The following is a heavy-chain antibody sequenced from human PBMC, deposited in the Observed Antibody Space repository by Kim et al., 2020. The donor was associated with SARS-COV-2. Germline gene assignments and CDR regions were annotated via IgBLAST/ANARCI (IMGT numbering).Heavy chain of an antibody. Sequence: GGSLRLSCAASGFTFSSYAMHWVRQAPGKGLEWVAVISYDGSNKYYADSVKGRFTISRDNSKNTLYLQMNSLRAEDTAVYYCARDGYSSDPNWFDPWGQGTLVTVSS. D-gene: IGHD6-25*01. CDR2: ISYDGSNK. J-gene: IGHJ5*02. V-gene: IGHV3-30*04. CDR3: ARDGYSSDPNWFDP. CDR1: GFTFSSYA.